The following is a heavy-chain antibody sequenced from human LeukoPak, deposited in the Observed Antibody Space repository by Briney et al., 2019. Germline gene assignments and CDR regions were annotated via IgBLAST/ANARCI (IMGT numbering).Heavy chain of an antibody. J-gene: IGHJ4*02. CDR1: GGSFSGYY. D-gene: IGHD5-12*01. CDR2: INHSGST. V-gene: IGHV4-34*01. CDR3: ARRDIVATQSFDY. Sequence: SETLSLTCAVYGGSFSGYYWSWIRQPPGKGLEWIGEINHSGSTNYNPSLKSRVTISVDTSKNQFSLKLSSVTAADTAVYCCARRDIVATQSFDYWGQGTLVTVSS.